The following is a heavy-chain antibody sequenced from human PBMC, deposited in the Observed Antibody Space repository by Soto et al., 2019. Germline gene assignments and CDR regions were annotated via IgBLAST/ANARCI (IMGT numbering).Heavy chain of an antibody. D-gene: IGHD3-16*01. CDR3: ASFRLGDLDWYFDL. CDR2: IIPILGIA. CDR1: GGTFSSYT. J-gene: IGHJ2*01. V-gene: IGHV1-69*02. Sequence: QVQLVQSGAEVKKPGSSVKVSCKASGGTFSSYTISWVRQAPGQGLEWMGRIIPILGIANYAQKFQGRVTITAEKSSSTSYMELSSLRSEVTAVYYCASFRLGDLDWYFDLWGRGTLVTVSS.